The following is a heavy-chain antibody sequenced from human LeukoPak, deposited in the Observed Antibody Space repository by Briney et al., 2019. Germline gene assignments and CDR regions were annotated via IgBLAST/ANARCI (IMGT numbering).Heavy chain of an antibody. J-gene: IGHJ6*04. CDR1: GFSFSSYA. CDR2: IYSGGKT. D-gene: IGHD2-15*01. Sequence: PGGSLRLSCAASGFSFSSYAMSWVREAPGKGLEWVSVIYSGGKTYYADSVKGRFTISRDNSKNTLYLQMNSLRAEDTAVYYCARDRDIPDVWGKGTTVTVSS. CDR3: ARDRDIPDV. V-gene: IGHV3-53*01.